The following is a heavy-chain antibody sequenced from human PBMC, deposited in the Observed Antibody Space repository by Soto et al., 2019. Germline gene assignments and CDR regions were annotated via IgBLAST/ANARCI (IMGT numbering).Heavy chain of an antibody. V-gene: IGHV3-74*03. CDR1: GFTFSSYW. J-gene: IGHJ4*02. CDR2: IKTDGTVT. Sequence: GGSLRLSCAASGFTFSSYWMHWVRQDAGKGLLWVSSIKTDGTVTQYADSVKGRFTVSRDNAKNTLYLQMDSLRAEDTAVYYCASVFVLWGQGTLVTVSX. CDR3: ASVFVL.